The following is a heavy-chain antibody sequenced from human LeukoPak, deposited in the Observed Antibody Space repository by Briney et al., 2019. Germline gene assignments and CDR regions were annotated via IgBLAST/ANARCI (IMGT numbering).Heavy chain of an antibody. Sequence: ASETLSLTCAVYGGSFSGYYWSWIRQPPEKGLEWIGEINHSGSTNYNPSLKSRVTISVDTSKNQFSLKLSSVTAADTAVYYCARGFWSGYSVVSYYYGMDVWGQGTTVTVSS. CDR1: GGSFSGYY. V-gene: IGHV4-34*01. J-gene: IGHJ6*02. CDR3: ARGFWSGYSVVSYYYGMDV. D-gene: IGHD3-3*01. CDR2: INHSGST.